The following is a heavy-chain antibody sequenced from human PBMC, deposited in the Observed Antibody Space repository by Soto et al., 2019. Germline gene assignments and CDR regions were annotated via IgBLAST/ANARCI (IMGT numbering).Heavy chain of an antibody. D-gene: IGHD6-13*01. V-gene: IGHV3-23*01. CDR1: GFTFSSYA. J-gene: IGHJ4*02. CDR2: ISGSGGST. Sequence: LGWSLRLSCAASGFTFSSYAMSWVRQAPGKGLEWVSAISGSGGSTYYADSVKGRFTISRDNSKNTLYLQMNSLRAEDTAVYYCAKDKAYSSSLELDDWGQGNLVTVYS. CDR3: AKDKAYSSSLELDD.